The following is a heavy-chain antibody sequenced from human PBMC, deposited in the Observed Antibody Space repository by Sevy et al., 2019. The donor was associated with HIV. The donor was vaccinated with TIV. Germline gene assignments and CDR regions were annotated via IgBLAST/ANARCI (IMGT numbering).Heavy chain of an antibody. CDR3: AKWDADRRWYFDY. CDR2: ITGSSDYI. J-gene: IGHJ4*02. Sequence: GGSLRLSCAASGFSFSNYNMNWVRQAPGKGLEWVSSITGSSDYIYYADSVKGRFIISRENAKNSLYLRMNSLKTEDTAVYYCAKWDADRRWYFDYWGQGILVTVSS. CDR1: GFSFSNYN. D-gene: IGHD1-26*01. V-gene: IGHV3-21*06.